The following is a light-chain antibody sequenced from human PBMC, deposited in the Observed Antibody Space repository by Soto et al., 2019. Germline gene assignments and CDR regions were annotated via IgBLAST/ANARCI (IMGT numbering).Light chain of an antibody. CDR2: GAS. J-gene: IGKJ1*01. CDR1: QSVRSN. CDR3: QQYNNLPIT. V-gene: IGKV3-15*01. Sequence: EIVMTQSPATLSVSPGETDTLSFRASQSVRSNLAWYQPKPGQAPRIIIYGASTRDTGILARFVCSGAGPDCTRTIGSLQSEDVSVDSCQQYNNLPITFGQGTKVDIK.